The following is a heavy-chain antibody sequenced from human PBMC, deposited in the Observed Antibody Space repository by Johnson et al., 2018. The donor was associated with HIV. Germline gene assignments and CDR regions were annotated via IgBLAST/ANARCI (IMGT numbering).Heavy chain of an antibody. D-gene: IGHD6-13*01. V-gene: IGHV3-30-3*01. J-gene: IGHJ3*02. CDR2: ISYDGSNK. Sequence: QVQLVESGGGVVQPGRSLRLSCAASGFTFSSYAMHWVRPAPGKGLEWVAVISYDGSNKYYADSVKGRFTISRDNSKNTLYLQMNSLRAEDTGVYSCAKIGAAACLKDAFDIWGQGTMVTVSS. CDR3: AKIGAAACLKDAFDI. CDR1: GFTFSSYA.